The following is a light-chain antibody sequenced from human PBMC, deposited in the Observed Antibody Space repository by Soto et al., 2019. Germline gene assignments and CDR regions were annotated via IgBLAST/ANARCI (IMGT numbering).Light chain of an antibody. CDR2: GAS. V-gene: IGKV3-20*01. CDR1: PSVSSND. Sequence: EIVLTQSPGTLSLSPGERATLACRASPSVSSNDLAWYQQKPGQAPMLLIYGASRRATGIPDRFSGSGSGTDFTITITSLEPEDFAVYYCQQYCCSPRKFGHGTKVDIK. CDR3: QQYCCSPRK. J-gene: IGKJ1*01.